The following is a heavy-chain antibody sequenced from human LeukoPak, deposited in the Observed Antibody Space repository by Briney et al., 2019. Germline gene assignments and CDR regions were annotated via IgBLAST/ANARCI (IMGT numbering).Heavy chain of an antibody. D-gene: IGHD3-3*01. CDR1: GFTFSNFN. CDR3: ARARITIIGGLGYMDV. J-gene: IGHJ6*03. CDR2: ISSSSTTI. Sequence: GGSLRLSCAASGFTFSNFNMNWVRQAPGKGLEWVSHISSSSTTIYYADSVKGRFTISRDNARNSLYLQMNSLRAEDTAVYYCARARITIIGGLGYMDVWGKGTTVTVSS. V-gene: IGHV3-48*04.